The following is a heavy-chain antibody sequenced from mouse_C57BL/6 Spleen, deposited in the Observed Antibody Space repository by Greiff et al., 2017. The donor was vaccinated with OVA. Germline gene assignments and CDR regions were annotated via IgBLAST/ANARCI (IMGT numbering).Heavy chain of an antibody. CDR2: IYPGDGDT. CDR1: GYAFSSSW. V-gene: IGHV1-82*01. CDR3: ARDDGYYGGFAY. D-gene: IGHD2-3*01. J-gene: IGHJ3*01. Sequence: QVQLQQSGPELVKPGASVKISCKASGYAFSSSWMNWVKQRPGKGLEWIGRIYPGDGDTNYNGKFKGKATLTADKSSSTAYMQLSSLTSEDSAVYFCARDDGYYGGFAYWGQGTLVTVSA.